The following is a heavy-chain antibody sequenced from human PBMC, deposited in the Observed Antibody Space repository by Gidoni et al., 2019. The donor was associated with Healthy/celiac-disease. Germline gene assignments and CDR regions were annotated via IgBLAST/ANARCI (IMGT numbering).Heavy chain of an antibody. J-gene: IGHJ3*02. V-gene: IGHV3-33*01. D-gene: IGHD3-22*01. Sequence: QVQLVESGGGVVQPGRSLRLSCAASGFTFSSYGMHWVRQAPGKGLEWVAVIWYDGSNKYYADSVKGRFTISRDNSKNTLYLQMNSLRAEDTAVYYCAVDLYYYDSSGYYASGRDAFDIWGQGTMVTVSS. CDR2: IWYDGSNK. CDR3: AVDLYYYDSSGYYASGRDAFDI. CDR1: GFTFSSYG.